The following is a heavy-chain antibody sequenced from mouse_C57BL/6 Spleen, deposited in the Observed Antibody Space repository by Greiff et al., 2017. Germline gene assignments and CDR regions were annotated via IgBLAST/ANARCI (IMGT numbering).Heavy chain of an antibody. D-gene: IGHD1-1*01. Sequence: VHLVESGAELVRPGTSVKVSCKASGYAFTNYLIEWVKQRPGQGLEWIGVINPGSGGTNYNEKFKGKATLTADKSSSTAYMQLSSLSSEDSAVYFCAKGGGSGGYYAMDYWGQGTSVTVSS. J-gene: IGHJ4*01. CDR3: AKGGGSGGYYAMDY. V-gene: IGHV1-54*01. CDR1: GYAFTNYL. CDR2: INPGSGGT.